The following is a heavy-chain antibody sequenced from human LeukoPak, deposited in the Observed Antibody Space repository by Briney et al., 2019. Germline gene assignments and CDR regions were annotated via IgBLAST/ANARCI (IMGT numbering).Heavy chain of an antibody. Sequence: GGSETLLCAASGFPSSNLDESWVRQAPGKGLEWVSAISGSGHTTHYADSVKGRFTISRDNAKNSVYLQMNSLRVDDTAVYYCARNDYLNYWGQATLVTVSS. CDR2: ISGSGHTT. V-gene: IGHV3-23*01. CDR3: ARNDYLNY. J-gene: IGHJ4*02. CDR1: GFPSSNLD. D-gene: IGHD3-16*01.